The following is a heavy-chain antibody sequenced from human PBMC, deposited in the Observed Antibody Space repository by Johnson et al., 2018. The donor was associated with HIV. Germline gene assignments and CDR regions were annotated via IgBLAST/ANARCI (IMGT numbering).Heavy chain of an antibody. D-gene: IGHD1-26*01. CDR3: AKVYSVGATLLAAVDI. J-gene: IGHJ3*02. CDR1: GFTFSSYA. CDR2: ISYDGSNK. V-gene: IGHV3-30*04. Sequence: QVQLVESGGGVVQPGRSLRLSCAASGFTFSSYAMHWVRQAPGKGLEWVAVISYDGSNKYYADSVKGRFTSSRDNSKNTLYLQMNSLRVEDTAVYYCAKVYSVGATLLAAVDIWGQGTMVTVSS.